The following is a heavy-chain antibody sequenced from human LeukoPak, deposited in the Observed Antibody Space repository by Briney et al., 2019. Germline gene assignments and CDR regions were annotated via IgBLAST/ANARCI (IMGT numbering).Heavy chain of an antibody. V-gene: IGHV3-33*03. Sequence: GGSLRLSCAVSGFTFSSYGMHWVRQAPGKGLEWVAVIWYDGSNKYYADSVKGRFTISRDNSKNTLYLQMSSLRVEDTAVYYCAKGRYYHDSRGSINGDYWGQGTLVTVSS. CDR3: AKGRYYHDSRGSINGDY. CDR2: IWYDGSNK. CDR1: GFTFSSYG. J-gene: IGHJ4*02. D-gene: IGHD3-22*01.